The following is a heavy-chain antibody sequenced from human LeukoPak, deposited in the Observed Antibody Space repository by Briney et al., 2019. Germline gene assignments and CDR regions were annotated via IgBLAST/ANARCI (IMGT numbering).Heavy chain of an antibody. V-gene: IGHV1-69*13. CDR3: ARDLRGYSSSWYGLFGY. D-gene: IGHD6-13*01. J-gene: IGHJ4*02. CDR1: GGTFSSYA. Sequence: SLKLFCKASGGTFSSYAISWVRQAPGQGLEWMGGIIPIFGTANYAQKLQGRVTITADESTSTAYMELSSLRSEDTAVYYCARDLRGYSSSWYGLFGYWGQGTLVTVSS. CDR2: IIPIFGTA.